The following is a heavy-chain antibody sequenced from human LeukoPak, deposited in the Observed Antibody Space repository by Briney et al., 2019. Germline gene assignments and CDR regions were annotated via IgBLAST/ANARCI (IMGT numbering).Heavy chain of an antibody. CDR2: VIPLFRAP. CDR3: ARDLRIASSGDWFDP. V-gene: IGHV1-69*05. Sequence: SVKVSFKASGCTFSSYAINWVRQAPGQGLEWMGGVIPLFRAPNYAHRFQGRLTNTTDESTRTAYINLTSLRSEDTAGYYCARDLRIASSGDWFDPWGQGTLVTVSS. D-gene: IGHD6-19*01. CDR1: GCTFSSYA. J-gene: IGHJ5*02.